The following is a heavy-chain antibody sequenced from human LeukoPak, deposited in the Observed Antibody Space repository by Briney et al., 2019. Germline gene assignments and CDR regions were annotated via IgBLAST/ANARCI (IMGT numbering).Heavy chain of an antibody. J-gene: IGHJ4*02. V-gene: IGHV4-39*07. D-gene: IGHD3-22*01. CDR2: IYYSGST. CDR1: GGSISSSSYY. CDR3: ARDPVDYYDSSGLDY. Sequence: SETLSLTCTVSGGSISSSSYYWGWNRQPPGKGLEWTGSIYYSGSTYYNPSLKSRVTISVDTSKNQFSLKLSSVTAADTAVYYCARDPVDYYDSSGLDYWGQGTLVTVSS.